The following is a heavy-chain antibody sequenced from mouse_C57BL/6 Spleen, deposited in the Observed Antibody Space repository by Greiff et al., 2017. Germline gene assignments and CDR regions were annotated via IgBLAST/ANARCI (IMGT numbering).Heavy chain of an antibody. CDR2: ISDGGSYT. Sequence: DVQLVESGGGLVKPGGSLKLSCAASGFTFSSYAMSWVRQTPEKRLEWVATISDGGSYTYYPDNVKGRFTISRDNAKNNLYLQMSHLKSEDTAMYYCARDGPKDYWGQGTSVTVSS. CDR3: ARDGPKDY. CDR1: GFTFSSYA. J-gene: IGHJ4*01. V-gene: IGHV5-4*01.